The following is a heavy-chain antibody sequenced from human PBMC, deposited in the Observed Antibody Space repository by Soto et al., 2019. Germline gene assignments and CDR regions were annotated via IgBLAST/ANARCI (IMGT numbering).Heavy chain of an antibody. CDR2: IYPGDNET. D-gene: IGHD6-13*01. Sequence: GESLKISCQSSGYTLSNFWIGWVRQLPGKGLEWMGIIYPGDNETRYSPSFHGKVTISADRSINTAYLQWNSLEASDTAFYFCARSPRSSPYFDYWGQVALVTVSS. CDR1: GYTLSNFW. J-gene: IGHJ4*02. CDR3: ARSPRSSPYFDY. V-gene: IGHV5-51*01.